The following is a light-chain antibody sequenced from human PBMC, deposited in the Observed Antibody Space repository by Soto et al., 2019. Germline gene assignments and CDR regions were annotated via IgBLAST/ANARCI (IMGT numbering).Light chain of an antibody. Sequence: QCALTQPASVSGSPGQSITMSCTGTSSDVGGYNYISWYQQHPGKAPKLMIYEVSNRPSGVSNRFSGSKSGNTASLTISGLQAEDEADYYCSSYTSTSTLVFGGGTKVTVL. CDR1: SSDVGGYNY. CDR3: SSYTSTSTLV. J-gene: IGLJ2*01. V-gene: IGLV2-14*01. CDR2: EVS.